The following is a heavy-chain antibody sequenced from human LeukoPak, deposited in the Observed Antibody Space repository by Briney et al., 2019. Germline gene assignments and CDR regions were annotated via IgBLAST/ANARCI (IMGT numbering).Heavy chain of an antibody. V-gene: IGHV3-48*03. CDR1: GFTFSSYE. CDR3: ERGGVDYYGSGTYYLMYYFDY. J-gene: IGHJ4*02. CDR2: ISSSGSTI. Sequence: PGGSLRLSCAASGFTFSSYEMNWVRQAPGKGLEWVSYISSSGSTIYYADSVKGRFTISRDDPHNTLYLQMNSLRAEDTAVYFCERGGVDYYGSGTYYLMYYFDYWGQGALVTVSS. D-gene: IGHD3-10*01.